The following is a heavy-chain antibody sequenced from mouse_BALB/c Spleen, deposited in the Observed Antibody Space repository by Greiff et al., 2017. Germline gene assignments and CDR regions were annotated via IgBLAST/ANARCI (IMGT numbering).Heavy chain of an antibody. Sequence: VMLVESGPGLVQPSQSLSITCTVSGFSLTSYGVHWVRQSPGKGLEWLGVIWSGGSTDYNAAFISRLSISKDNSKSQVFFKMNSLQANDTAIYYCARNGNGKASMDYWGQGTSVTVSS. CDR2: IWSGGST. CDR3: ARNGNGKASMDY. CDR1: GFSLTSYG. V-gene: IGHV2-2*02. J-gene: IGHJ4*01. D-gene: IGHD1-1*01.